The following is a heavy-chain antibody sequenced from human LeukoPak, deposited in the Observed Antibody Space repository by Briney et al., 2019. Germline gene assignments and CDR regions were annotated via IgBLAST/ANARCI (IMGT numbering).Heavy chain of an antibody. V-gene: IGHV3-23*01. J-gene: IGHJ4*02. D-gene: IGHD4-23*01. CDR1: GFTFSSYA. CDR3: ARGHDYGGRKWYYFDY. Sequence: TGWSLRLSCAASGFTFSSYAMSWVRQAPGKGLEWVSAISGSGGSTYYADSVKGRFTISRDNSKNTLYLQMNSLRAEDTAVYYCARGHDYGGRKWYYFDYWGQGTLVTVSS. CDR2: ISGSGGST.